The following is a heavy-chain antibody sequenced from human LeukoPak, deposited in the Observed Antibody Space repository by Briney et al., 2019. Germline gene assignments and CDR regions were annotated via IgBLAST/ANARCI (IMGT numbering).Heavy chain of an antibody. CDR1: GFTFSSYW. D-gene: IGHD5-24*01. V-gene: IGHV3-74*01. Sequence: GGSLRLSCAASGFTFSSYWMHWVRQAPGKGLVWVSRIKSDGSSTSYADSVKGRFTISRDNAKNTLYLQMNSLRAEDTAVYYCARARDGYKYFDYWGQGTLVTVSS. CDR3: ARARDGYKYFDY. CDR2: IKSDGSST. J-gene: IGHJ4*02.